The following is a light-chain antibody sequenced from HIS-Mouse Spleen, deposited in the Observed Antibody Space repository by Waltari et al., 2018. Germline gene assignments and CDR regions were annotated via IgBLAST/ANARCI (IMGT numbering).Light chain of an antibody. J-gene: IGLJ1*01. V-gene: IGLV2-14*03. CDR1: SSDVGGYNY. Sequence: QSALTQPASVSGSPGQSITLSCTGTSSDVGGYNYVSWYQQHPGKAPKLMIYDVSNRPSGVSNRFSGSKAGNTASLTISGLQAEDEADYYCSSYTSSSTLENVFGTGTKVTVL. CDR3: SSYTSSSTLENV. CDR2: DVS.